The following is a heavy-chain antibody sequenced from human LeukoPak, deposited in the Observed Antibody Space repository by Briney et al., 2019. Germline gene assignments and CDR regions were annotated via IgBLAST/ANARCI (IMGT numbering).Heavy chain of an antibody. CDR1: GYTLTELS. J-gene: IGHJ4*02. Sequence: ASVKVSCKVSGYTLTELSMHWVRQAPGKGLEWMGGFDPEDGETIYAQEFQGRVTMTEDTSPDTAYMELSSLRSEDTAVYYCATVPGSGSYLPFDYWGQGTLVTVSS. V-gene: IGHV1-24*01. CDR2: FDPEDGET. D-gene: IGHD3-10*01. CDR3: ATVPGSGSYLPFDY.